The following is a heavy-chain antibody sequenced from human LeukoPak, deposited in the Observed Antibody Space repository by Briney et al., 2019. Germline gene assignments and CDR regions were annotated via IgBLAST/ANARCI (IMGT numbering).Heavy chain of an antibody. CDR2: IRSKAYGGTT. V-gene: IGHV3-49*03. Sequence: PGGSLRLSCTASGFTSGDYTMSWLRQAPGKGLEWVGFIRSKAYGGTTEYAASVKGRFTISRDDSKSIAYLQMNSLKTEDTAVYYCTRGPPGVTVTYFQHWGQGTLVTVSS. CDR3: TRGPPGVTVTYFQH. J-gene: IGHJ1*01. D-gene: IGHD4-11*01. CDR1: GFTSGDYT.